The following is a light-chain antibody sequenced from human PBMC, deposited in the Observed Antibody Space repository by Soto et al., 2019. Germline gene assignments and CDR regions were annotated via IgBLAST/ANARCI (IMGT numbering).Light chain of an antibody. CDR1: QSVSSY. V-gene: IGKV3-11*01. CDR3: QHRSTWPLT. J-gene: IGKJ5*01. CDR2: DAS. Sequence: EIVLTQSPATLSLSPGERATLSCRASQSVSSYLAWYQQKPGQAPRLLIYDASNRATGIPARFSGSGSGTDFTLTISSLEPDDFAVYYCQHRSTWPLTFGQGTRLEI.